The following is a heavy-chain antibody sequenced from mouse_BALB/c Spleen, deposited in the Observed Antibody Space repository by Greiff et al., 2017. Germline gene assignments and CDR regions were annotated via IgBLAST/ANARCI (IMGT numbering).Heavy chain of an antibody. J-gene: IGHJ4*01. CDR2: ISYSGST. CDR1: GYSITSDYA. CDR3: AREKDYRYDRAMDY. Sequence: EVQLQESGPGLVKPSQSLSLTCTVTGYSITSDYAWNWIRQFPGNKLEWMGYISYSGSTSYNPSLKSRISITRDTSKNQFFLQLNSVTTEDTATYYCAREKDYRYDRAMDYWGQGTSVTVSS. V-gene: IGHV3-2*02. D-gene: IGHD2-14*01.